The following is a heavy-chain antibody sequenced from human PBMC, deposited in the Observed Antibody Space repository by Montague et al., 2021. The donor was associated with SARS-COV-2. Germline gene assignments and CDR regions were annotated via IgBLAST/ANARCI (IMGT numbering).Heavy chain of an antibody. CDR1: GSSFSASF. CDR3: ARARQDVVVPALGIGAYYYSYHIGS. Sequence: SETLSLTCTVSGSSFSASFLSLTRPPPGNALGWTGVICLIENTNYKPAPECRVSSSVHTSKNQFSLKLSSVTAADTAVYYCARARQDVVVPALGIGAYYYSYHIGSWGTGTP. CDR2: ICLIENT. D-gene: IGHD2-2*01. V-gene: IGHV4-34*01. J-gene: IGHJ6*03.